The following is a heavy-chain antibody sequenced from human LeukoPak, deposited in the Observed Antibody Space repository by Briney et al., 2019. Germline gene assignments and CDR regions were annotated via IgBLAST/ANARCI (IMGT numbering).Heavy chain of an antibody. J-gene: IGHJ4*02. Sequence: PETLPLTCTVSGGSISSSSYYWGWIRQPPGKGLEWIGSIYYSGSTYYNPSLKSRVTISVDTSKNQFSLKLSSVTAADTAVYYCARESAVGAAYFDYWGQGALVTVSS. D-gene: IGHD1-26*01. CDR3: ARESAVGAAYFDY. CDR1: GGSISSSSYY. V-gene: IGHV4-39*07. CDR2: IYYSGST.